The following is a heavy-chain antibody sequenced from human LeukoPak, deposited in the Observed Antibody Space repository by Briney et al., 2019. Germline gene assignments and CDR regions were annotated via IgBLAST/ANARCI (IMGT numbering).Heavy chain of an antibody. CDR1: GFTFSRYW. D-gene: IGHD6-19*01. CDR3: ATHSGWRFDY. CDR2: IKQDGSEK. Sequence: GGSLRLSCAASGFTFSRYWMSWVRQAPGKGLGWVANIKQDGSEKYYVDSVKGRFTISRDNARNSLFLQMNNLRAEDTAVYYCATHSGWRFDYWGQGTLVTVSS. J-gene: IGHJ4*02. V-gene: IGHV3-7*03.